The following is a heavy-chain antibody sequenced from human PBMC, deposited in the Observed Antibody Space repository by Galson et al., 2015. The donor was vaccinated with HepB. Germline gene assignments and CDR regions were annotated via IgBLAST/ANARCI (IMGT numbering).Heavy chain of an antibody. Sequence: SLRLSCAVSGFTFSSYWMHWVRQAPGKGLVWVSHFNNDETNIKYTDSVKGRFTISRDNAKNTLYLQMNSLRVEDTAVYYCARGLMRGCTTTSCSPGYWGQGTLVTVSS. CDR1: GFTFSSYW. D-gene: IGHD2-2*01. V-gene: IGHV3-74*03. CDR3: ARGLMRGCTTTSCSPGY. J-gene: IGHJ4*02. CDR2: FNNDETNI.